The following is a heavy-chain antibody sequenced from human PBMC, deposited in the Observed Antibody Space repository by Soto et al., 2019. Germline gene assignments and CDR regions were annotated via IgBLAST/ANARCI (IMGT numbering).Heavy chain of an antibody. V-gene: IGHV3-48*01. Sequence: GGSLRLSCAASEFTFSSYNMNWVRQAPGKGLEWVSYISSSGNTIKNADSVKGRFTISRDNAKNSLYLQMNSLRAEDTAVYYCARGTGATQYTFDVWGQGTMVTVSS. J-gene: IGHJ3*01. D-gene: IGHD1-26*01. CDR1: EFTFSSYN. CDR2: ISSSGNTI. CDR3: ARGTGATQYTFDV.